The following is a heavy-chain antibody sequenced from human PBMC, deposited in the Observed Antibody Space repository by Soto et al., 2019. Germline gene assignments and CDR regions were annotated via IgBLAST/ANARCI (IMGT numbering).Heavy chain of an antibody. J-gene: IGHJ6*02. D-gene: IGHD3-3*01. CDR1: GFTVSSNY. CDR2: IYSGGST. Sequence: GGSLRLSCAASGFTVSSNYMSWVRQAPGKGLEWVSVIYSGGSTYYADSVKGRFTISRDNSKNTLYLQMNSLRAEDTAVYYCATSYDFWSGYYDSYYYGMGVQRQRTTVTVSS. CDR3: ATSYDFWSGYYDSYYYGMGV. V-gene: IGHV3-53*01.